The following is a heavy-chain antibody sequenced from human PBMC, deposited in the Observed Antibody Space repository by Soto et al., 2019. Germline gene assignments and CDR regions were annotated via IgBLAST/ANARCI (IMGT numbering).Heavy chain of an antibody. V-gene: IGHV3-30*18. Sequence: GGSLRLSCAASGFTFSSYGMHWVRQAPGKGLEWVAVISYDGSNKYYADSVKGRFTISRDNSKNTLYLQMNSLRAEDTAVYYCANGRLSYYGMDVWGQGTTVTVSS. CDR1: GFTFSSYG. CDR2: ISYDGSNK. CDR3: ANGRLSYYGMDV. J-gene: IGHJ6*02.